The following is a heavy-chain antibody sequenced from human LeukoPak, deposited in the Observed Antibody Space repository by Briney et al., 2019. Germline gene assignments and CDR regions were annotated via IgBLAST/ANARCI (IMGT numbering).Heavy chain of an antibody. CDR2: INQVGTET. CDR1: GFTFSNYY. J-gene: IGHJ6*02. V-gene: IGHV3-7*03. Sequence: GGSLRLSCAVSGFTFSNYYMSWVRQAPGRGLEWVANINQVGTETFYVDSVKGRFTVSRDNSKNTLYLQINSLRAEDTAVYYCAKLEGANYGMDVWGQGTTVTVSS. CDR3: AKLEGANYGMDV. D-gene: IGHD1-26*01.